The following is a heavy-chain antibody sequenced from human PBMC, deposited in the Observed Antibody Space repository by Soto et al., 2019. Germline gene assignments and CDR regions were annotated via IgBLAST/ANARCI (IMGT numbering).Heavy chain of an antibody. V-gene: IGHV1-69*13. CDR3: ARTVASKPGIAVAGPGGFDP. CDR2: IIPIFGTA. D-gene: IGHD6-19*01. J-gene: IGHJ5*02. Sequence: SVNVSCKASGGTFSSYAISWVRQAPGQGLEWMGGIIPIFGTANYAQKFQGRVTITADESTSTAYMELSSLRSEDTAVYYCARTVASKPGIAVAGPGGFDPWGQGTLVTVSS. CDR1: GGTFSSYA.